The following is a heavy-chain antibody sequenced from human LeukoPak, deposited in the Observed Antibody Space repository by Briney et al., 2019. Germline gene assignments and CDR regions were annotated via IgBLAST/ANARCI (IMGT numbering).Heavy chain of an antibody. D-gene: IGHD2-15*01. CDR2: IYSGGST. CDR1: GFTVSSNY. CDR3: AACSGGSCSYFDY. J-gene: IGHJ4*02. V-gene: IGHV3-66*01. Sequence: GGSLRLSRAASGFTVSSNYMSWVRQAPGKGLEWVSVIYSGGSTYYADSVKGRFTISRDNSKNTLYLQMNSLRAEDTAVYYCAACSGGSCSYFDYWGQGTLVTVSS.